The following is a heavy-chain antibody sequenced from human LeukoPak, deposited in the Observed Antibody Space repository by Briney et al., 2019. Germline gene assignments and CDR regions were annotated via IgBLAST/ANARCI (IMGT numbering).Heavy chain of an antibody. Sequence: SVKVSCKASGGTFSSYAISWVRQAPGQGLEWMGRTIPILGIANYAQKFQGRVTITADKSTSTAYMELSSLRSEDTAVYYCARGDSSGPDYWGQGTLVTVSS. D-gene: IGHD3-22*01. V-gene: IGHV1-69*04. CDR1: GGTFSSYA. J-gene: IGHJ4*02. CDR3: ARGDSSGPDY. CDR2: TIPILGIA.